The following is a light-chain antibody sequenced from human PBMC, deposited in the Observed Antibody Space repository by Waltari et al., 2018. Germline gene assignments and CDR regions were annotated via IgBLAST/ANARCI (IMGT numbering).Light chain of an antibody. CDR1: QGISSF. CDR3: QQRTNWPS. V-gene: IGKV3-11*01. CDR2: DAS. J-gene: IGKJ4*01. Sequence: IVLTQSPATLSLSPGETATLSCRASQGISSFLAWYQQKPGQAPRLLVYDASNRATGIPARFSGSGSGADFTLTISSLEPEDFAVYYCQQRTNWPSFGGGTRVELK.